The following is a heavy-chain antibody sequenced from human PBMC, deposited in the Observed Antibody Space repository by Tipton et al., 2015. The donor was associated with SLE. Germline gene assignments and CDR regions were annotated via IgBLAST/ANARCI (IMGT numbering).Heavy chain of an antibody. CDR3: ARGQLRYFEPRYYFMDA. J-gene: IGHJ6*03. Sequence: TLSLTCTVSGGSISSGDYYWSWIRQPAGKGLEWIGYIYTSGSTNYNPSLKSRVTISVDTSKNQFSLKLSSVTAADTAVYYCARGQLRYFEPRYYFMDAWGKGTTVTVSS. D-gene: IGHD3-9*01. CDR1: GGSISSGDYY. CDR2: IYTSGST. V-gene: IGHV4-61*09.